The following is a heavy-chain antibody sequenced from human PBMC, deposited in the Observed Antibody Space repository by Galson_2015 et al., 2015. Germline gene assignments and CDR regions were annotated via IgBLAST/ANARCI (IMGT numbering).Heavy chain of an antibody. D-gene: IGHD4-17*01. CDR2: ISWNSGSI. CDR3: AKDSGPDDYGDYYFDY. Sequence: SLRLSCAASGFTFDDYAMHWVRQAPGKGLEWVSGISWNSGSIGYADSVKGRFTISRDSAKNSLYLQMNSLRAEDTALYYCAKDSGPDDYGDYYFDYWGQGTLVTVSS. CDR1: GFTFDDYA. J-gene: IGHJ4*02. V-gene: IGHV3-9*01.